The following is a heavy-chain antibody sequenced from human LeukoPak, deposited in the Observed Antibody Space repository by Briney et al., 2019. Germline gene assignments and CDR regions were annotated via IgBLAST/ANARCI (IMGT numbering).Heavy chain of an antibody. J-gene: IGHJ4*02. Sequence: SETLSLTCAVYGGSFSGYYWSWIRQSPGKGLECIGEINHSGSTNYNPSLKSRVTISVDTSKNQISLRLNSVTAANTAVYYCGRDSRGPDSWGQGTLVTVSS. V-gene: IGHV4-34*01. CDR1: GGSFSGYY. CDR3: GRDSRGPDS. CDR2: INHSGST. D-gene: IGHD3-22*01.